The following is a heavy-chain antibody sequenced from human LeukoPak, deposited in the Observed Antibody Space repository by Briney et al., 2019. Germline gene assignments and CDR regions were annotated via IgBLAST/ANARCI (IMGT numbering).Heavy chain of an antibody. D-gene: IGHD3/OR15-3a*01. CDR2: IYDSVTT. Sequence: SSETLSLTCTVSGAPMSRYYWTWIRQPPGRGLELIGYIYDSVTTNYNPSLKSRVTISVDTSKNQFSLKLSSVTAADTAVYYCARRTYYYYYMDVWGKGTTVTVSS. J-gene: IGHJ6*03. CDR3: ARRTYYYYYMDV. V-gene: IGHV4-59*08. CDR1: GAPMSRYY.